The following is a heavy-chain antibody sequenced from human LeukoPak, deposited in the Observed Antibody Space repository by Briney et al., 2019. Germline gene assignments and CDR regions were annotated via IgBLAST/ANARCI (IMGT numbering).Heavy chain of an antibody. CDR3: AREGRYRSSSEASGSDFDY. J-gene: IGHJ4*02. Sequence: ASVKVSCKASGYTFTSYDINWVRQATGQGLEWMGWMNPNSGNTGYAQKFQGRVTITRNTSISTAYMELSSLRSEDTAVYYCAREGRYRSSSEASGSDFDYWGQGTLVTVSS. V-gene: IGHV1-8*01. CDR2: MNPNSGNT. D-gene: IGHD6-6*01. CDR1: GYTFTSYD.